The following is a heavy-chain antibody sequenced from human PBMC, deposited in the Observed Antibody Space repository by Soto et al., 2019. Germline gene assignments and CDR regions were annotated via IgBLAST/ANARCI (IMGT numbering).Heavy chain of an antibody. J-gene: IGHJ3*02. V-gene: IGHV4-39*01. CDR3: ATRQGDYNAFDI. D-gene: IGHD3-16*01. CDR2: IYYSGST. CDR1: GGSISSSSYY. Sequence: SETLSLTCTVSGGSISSSSYYWGWIRQPPGKGLEWIGSIYYSGSTYYNPSLKSRVTISVDTSKNQFSLKLSSVTAADTAVYYCATRQGDYNAFDIWGQGTMVTVS.